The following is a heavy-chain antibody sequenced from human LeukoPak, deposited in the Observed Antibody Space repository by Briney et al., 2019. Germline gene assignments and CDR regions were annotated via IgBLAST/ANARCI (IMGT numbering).Heavy chain of an antibody. J-gene: IGHJ5*02. CDR3: AITQWSGYYTRWFDP. V-gene: IGHV1-8*01. CDR2: MNPNSGNT. Sequence: ASVKVSCKASGYTFTSYDINWVRQATGQGLEWMGWMNPNSGNTGYAQKFQGRVTMTRNTSISTAYMELSSLRSEDTAVYYCAITQWSGYYTRWFDPWGQGTLVTVSS. CDR1: GYTFTSYD. D-gene: IGHD3-3*01.